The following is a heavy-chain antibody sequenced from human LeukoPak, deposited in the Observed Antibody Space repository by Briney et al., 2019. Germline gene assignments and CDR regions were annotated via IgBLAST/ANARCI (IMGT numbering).Heavy chain of an antibody. CDR1: GGSISSSSYY. D-gene: IGHD6-19*01. J-gene: IGHJ4*02. V-gene: IGHV4-39*07. CDR2: IYYSGST. CDR3: AREREQWLPRGGFDY. Sequence: SETRSLTCTVSGGSISSSSYYWGWIRQPPGKGLEWIGSIYYSGSTYYNPSLKSRVTISVDTSKNQFSLRLTSVTAADTAVYYCAREREQWLPRGGFDYWGQGTLVTVSS.